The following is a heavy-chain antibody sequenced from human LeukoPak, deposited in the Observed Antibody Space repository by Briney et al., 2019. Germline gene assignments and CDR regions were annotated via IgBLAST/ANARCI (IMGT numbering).Heavy chain of an antibody. CDR3: ATSGWYQTGVY. D-gene: IGHD6-13*01. J-gene: IGHJ4*02. V-gene: IGHV4-39*07. Sequence: PSETLSLTCTVSGGSISSSNYYWGWLRQPPGTGLEWIGSIYYSGSTYYNPSLKSRVTISVDTSKNQFSLKLSSLTAADTAVYYCATSGWYQTGVYWGQGTLVTVSS. CDR1: GGSISSSNYY. CDR2: IYYSGST.